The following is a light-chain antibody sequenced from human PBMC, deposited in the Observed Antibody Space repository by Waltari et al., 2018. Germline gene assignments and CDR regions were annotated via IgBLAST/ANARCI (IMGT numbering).Light chain of an antibody. J-gene: IGKJ1*01. Sequence: EVVMTQSPATLSVSPGERVTLSCRASQTVVTNLAWYQQKPGQAPRLLIYGASTWATGIPARFSGSGYGTEFTLTISSLQSEDFAVYYCQQHNDWPPTFGQGTKVEIK. V-gene: IGKV3-15*01. CDR1: QTVVTN. CDR2: GAS. CDR3: QQHNDWPPT.